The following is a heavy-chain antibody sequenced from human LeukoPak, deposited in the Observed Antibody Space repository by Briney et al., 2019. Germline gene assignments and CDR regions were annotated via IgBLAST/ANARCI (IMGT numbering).Heavy chain of an antibody. Sequence: GGSLRLSCAASGFTFSDYYMSWIRQAPGKGLEWVSYISSSGSTIYYADSVKGRFTISRDNAKNSLYLQMNSLRAEDTAVYYCARVGSGSYYSAEPFDYWGQGTLVTVSS. CDR3: ARVGSGSYYSAEPFDY. D-gene: IGHD3-10*01. CDR2: ISSSGSTI. V-gene: IGHV3-11*04. CDR1: GFTFSDYY. J-gene: IGHJ4*02.